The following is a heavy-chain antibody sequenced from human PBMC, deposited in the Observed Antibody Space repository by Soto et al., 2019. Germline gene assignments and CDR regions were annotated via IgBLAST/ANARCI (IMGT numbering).Heavy chain of an antibody. Sequence: GGSLRLSCAASGFTFSSYGMHWVRQAPGKGLEWVAVISYDGSNKYYADSVKGRFTISRDNSKNTLYLQMNSLRAEDTAVYYCAKQPVWELQNYFDYWGQGTLVTVSS. CDR3: AKQPVWELQNYFDY. D-gene: IGHD1-26*01. CDR1: GFTFSSYG. CDR2: ISYDGSNK. V-gene: IGHV3-30*18. J-gene: IGHJ4*02.